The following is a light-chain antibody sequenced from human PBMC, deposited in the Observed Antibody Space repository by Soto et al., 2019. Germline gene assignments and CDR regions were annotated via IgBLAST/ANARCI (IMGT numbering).Light chain of an antibody. V-gene: IGKV3-15*01. CDR3: QKYGSAPWT. Sequence: IVMTQSPSTLSVSPGSRPTLSCRASQSVSSNLAWYQKKPGQAPRLLIYGASTRATGIPARFSGSGSATDFTLTISSLQTEDVATYYRQKYGSAPWTFGRGTKVDIK. CDR2: GAS. J-gene: IGKJ1*01. CDR1: QSVSSN.